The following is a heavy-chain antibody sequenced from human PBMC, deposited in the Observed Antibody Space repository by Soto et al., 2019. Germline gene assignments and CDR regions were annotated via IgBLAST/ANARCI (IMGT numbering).Heavy chain of an antibody. CDR3: ARDAGTTGNYYYGMDV. V-gene: IGHV1-2*02. CDR1: GYTFIGHY. CDR2: TNPSSGAT. J-gene: IGHJ6*02. Sequence: QVQLVQSGAEVKKPGASVKVSCKASGYTFIGHYLHWVRQAPGQGLEWLGWTNPSSGATNFAQKVQCRVTMTRDTSISTAYLELSRLRSDDTAVYYCARDAGTTGNYYYGMDVWGQGTTVTVSS. D-gene: IGHD1-7*01.